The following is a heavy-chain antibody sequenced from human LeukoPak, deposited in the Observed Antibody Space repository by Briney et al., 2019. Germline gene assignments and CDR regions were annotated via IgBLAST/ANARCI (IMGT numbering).Heavy chain of an antibody. CDR2: IYTSGST. Sequence: SQTLSLTCTVSGGSISSGSYYWSWIRQPAGKGLEWIGRIYTSGSTNYNPSLKSRVTISVDTSKNQFSLKLSSVTAADTAVYYCARARNYDFWSGYYPFDYWGQGTLVTVSS. J-gene: IGHJ4*02. CDR3: ARARNYDFWSGYYPFDY. CDR1: GGSISSGSYY. D-gene: IGHD3-3*01. V-gene: IGHV4-61*02.